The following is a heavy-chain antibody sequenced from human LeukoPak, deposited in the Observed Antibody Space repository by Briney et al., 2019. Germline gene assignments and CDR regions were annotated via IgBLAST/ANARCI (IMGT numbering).Heavy chain of an antibody. J-gene: IGHJ4*02. Sequence: GRSLRLSCAASGFTFSSYAMHWVRQAPGKGLEWMAVISYDGSNKYYADSVKGRFTISRDNSKNTLYLQMNSLRAEDTAVYYCARMTVGFWSGSFDYWGQGTLVTVSS. CDR1: GFTFSSYA. CDR2: ISYDGSNK. D-gene: IGHD3-3*01. V-gene: IGHV3-30-3*01. CDR3: ARMTVGFWSGSFDY.